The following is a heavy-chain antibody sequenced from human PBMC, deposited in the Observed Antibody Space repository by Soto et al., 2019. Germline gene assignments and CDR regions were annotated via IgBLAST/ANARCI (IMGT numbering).Heavy chain of an antibody. CDR1: GASITGSFF. D-gene: IGHD2-8*02. J-gene: IGHJ4*02. CDR3: ARGMTPPGAPAWYYFDS. Sequence: KTSETLSLTCTVSGASITGSFFWSWIRQPAGKGLEWIGRFSLSGTTNYNPSLRSRVTMSADVSKNQFSLRLTSVTAADTALYYCARGMTPPGAPAWYYFDSWRQGTLVTVSS. V-gene: IGHV4-4*07. CDR2: FSLSGTT.